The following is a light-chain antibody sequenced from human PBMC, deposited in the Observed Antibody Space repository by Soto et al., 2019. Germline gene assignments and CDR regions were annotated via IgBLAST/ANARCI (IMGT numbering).Light chain of an antibody. CDR3: QKYNDWPWT. J-gene: IGKJ1*01. Sequence: IVMTQSPATLSVSPGERVTLSCRASQSVSTNLAWYQQKPGQAPRLLIYGASTRATGIPARFSGSGSGTEFTLTISSLQSEDFAVYYCQKYNDWPWTFGQGTKV. V-gene: IGKV3-15*01. CDR2: GAS. CDR1: QSVSTN.